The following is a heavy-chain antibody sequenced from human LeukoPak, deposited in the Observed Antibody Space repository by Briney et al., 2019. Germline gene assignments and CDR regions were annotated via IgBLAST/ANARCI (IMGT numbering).Heavy chain of an antibody. CDR2: ISSSGSTI. J-gene: IGHJ4*02. CDR1: GFTFSSYE. D-gene: IGHD6-19*01. V-gene: IGHV3-48*03. CDR3: ARSIAVADTFDY. Sequence: PGGSLRLSCAASGFTFSSYEMNWVRQAPGKGLEWVSYISSSGSTIYYADSVKGRITISRDNAKNSLYLEMNSLRAEDTAVYYCARSIAVADTFDYWGQGTLVTVSS.